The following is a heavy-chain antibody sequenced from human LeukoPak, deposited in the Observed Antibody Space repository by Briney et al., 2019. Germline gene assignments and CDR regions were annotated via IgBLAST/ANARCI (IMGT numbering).Heavy chain of an antibody. J-gene: IGHJ4*02. CDR2: IYPADSDT. V-gene: IGHV5-51*01. Sequence: GESLKISCQVSGYIFTNYWIGWVRQMPGKGLESMGLIYPADSDTTYSPSFQDQVTISADKSISTVSLQWSSLKASDTAIYYCARQSRDGSKTRGYYFDYWGQGALVTVSS. D-gene: IGHD3-10*01. CDR1: GYIFTNYW. CDR3: ARQSRDGSKTRGYYFDY.